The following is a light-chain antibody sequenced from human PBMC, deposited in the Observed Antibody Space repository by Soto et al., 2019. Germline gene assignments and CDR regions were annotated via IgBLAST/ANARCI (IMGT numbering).Light chain of an antibody. Sequence: QTAVTQPASVSGSPGQSISISCTGTSSDVGAYNYISWYQQHPGKAPKLIIYDVSNRPSGVSSRFSGSKSGNTASLTISGLQAEDGADYYCSAYTITSPYVFGTGTKLTVL. CDR3: SAYTITSPYV. J-gene: IGLJ1*01. CDR1: SSDVGAYNY. CDR2: DVS. V-gene: IGLV2-14*03.